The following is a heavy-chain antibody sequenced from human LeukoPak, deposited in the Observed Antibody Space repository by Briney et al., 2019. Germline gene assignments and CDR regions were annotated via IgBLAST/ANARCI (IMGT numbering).Heavy chain of an antibody. Sequence: GGSLRLSCAASGFTFSSYWMSWVRPAPGKGLEWVANIKQDGSEKYYVDSVKGRFTISRDNAKNSLYLQMNSLRAEDTAVYYCAELGITMIGGVWGKGTTVTISS. CDR3: AELGITMIGGV. CDR1: GFTFSSYW. V-gene: IGHV3-7*01. J-gene: IGHJ6*04. CDR2: IKQDGSEK. D-gene: IGHD3-10*02.